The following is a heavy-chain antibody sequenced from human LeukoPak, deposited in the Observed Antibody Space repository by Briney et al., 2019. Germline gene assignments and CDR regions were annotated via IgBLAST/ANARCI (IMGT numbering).Heavy chain of an antibody. CDR1: GGSINSGGHY. CDR2: ISRSGTT. J-gene: IGHJ6*03. Sequence: PSETLSLTCTVSGGSINSGGHYWSWIRQPPGKGLEWVGYISRSGTTYYNPSLKSRVTISVDRSKNQFSLKLSSVTAADTAVYYCARVLGDYEYYYYYMDVWGKGTTVTVSS. V-gene: IGHV4-30-2*01. D-gene: IGHD4-17*01. CDR3: ARVLGDYEYYYYYMDV.